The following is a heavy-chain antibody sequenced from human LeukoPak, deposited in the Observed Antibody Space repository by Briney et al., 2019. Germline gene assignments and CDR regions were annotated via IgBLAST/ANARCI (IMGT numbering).Heavy chain of an antibody. V-gene: IGHV1-3*01. CDR2: INAGNGNT. Sequence: GASVKGSCKASGYTFTSYAMHWVRQAPGQRLEWMGWINAGNGNTKYSQKFQGRVTITRDTSASTAYMELSSLRSEDTAVYYCARELGGSLEDYWGQGTLVTVSS. J-gene: IGHJ4*02. D-gene: IGHD3-3*01. CDR1: GYTFTSYA. CDR3: ARELGGSLEDY.